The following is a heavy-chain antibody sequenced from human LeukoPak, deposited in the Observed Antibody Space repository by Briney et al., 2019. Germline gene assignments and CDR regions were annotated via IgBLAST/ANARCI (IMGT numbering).Heavy chain of an antibody. CDR3: ARDEYSGLYYYMDV. CDR1: RFSFSSYE. V-gene: IGHV3-48*03. CDR2: IGSTTNSI. D-gene: IGHD5-12*01. J-gene: IGHJ6*03. Sequence: GGSMRLSCAASRFSFSSYEMNCVRQAPGKGLEWVSYIGSTTNSIYYTYSVKGRFTISRDNAKKSLHLQMNSLRAEDTAVYYCARDEYSGLYYYMDVWGKGTTVTVSS.